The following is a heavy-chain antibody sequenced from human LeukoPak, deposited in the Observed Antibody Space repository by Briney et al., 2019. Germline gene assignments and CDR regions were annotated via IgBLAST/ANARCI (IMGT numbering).Heavy chain of an antibody. D-gene: IGHD1-26*01. CDR3: AKDRHSGSYIAEYFQH. CDR1: GFTFSSYA. CDR2: ISGSGGST. V-gene: IGHV3-23*01. J-gene: IGHJ1*01. Sequence: GGSLRLSGAASGFTFSSYAMSWVRQAPGKGLEWVSAISGSGGSTYYADSVKGRFTISRDNSKNTLYLQMNSLRAEDTAVYYCAKDRHSGSYIAEYFQHWGQGTLVTVSS.